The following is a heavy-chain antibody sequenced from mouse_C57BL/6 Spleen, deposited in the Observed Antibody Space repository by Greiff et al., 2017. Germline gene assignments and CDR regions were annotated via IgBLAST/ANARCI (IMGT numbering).Heavy chain of an antibody. J-gene: IGHJ4*01. D-gene: IGHD4-1*01. CDR2: IHPNSGST. CDR3: ARASLGRVYAMDY. V-gene: IGHV1-64*01. CDR1: GYTFTSYW. Sequence: QVQLQQPGAELVKPGASVKLSCKASGYTFTSYWMHWVKQRPGQGLEWIGMIHPNSGSTNYNEKFKSKATLTVDKSSSTAYMQLSSLTSENSAVYYGARASLGRVYAMDYWGQGTSVTVSS.